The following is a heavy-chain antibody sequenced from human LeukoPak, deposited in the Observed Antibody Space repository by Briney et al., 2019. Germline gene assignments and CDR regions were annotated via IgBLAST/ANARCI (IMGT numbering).Heavy chain of an antibody. J-gene: IGHJ4*02. V-gene: IGHV4-59*01. CDR2: MYYSGTT. Sequence: PSETLSLTCTVSGGSMCNFYWNWMRQSPGQGLEGIGYMYYSGTTNYNPSLKSRITISLGMFSNQFSLRLDSVTAADTAVYYCARAASLDSWGQGILVIVSS. CDR3: ARAASLDS. D-gene: IGHD2-2*01. CDR1: GGSMCNFY.